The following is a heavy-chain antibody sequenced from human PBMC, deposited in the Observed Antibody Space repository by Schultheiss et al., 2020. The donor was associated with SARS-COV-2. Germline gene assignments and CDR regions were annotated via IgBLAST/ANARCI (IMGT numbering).Heavy chain of an antibody. CDR3: ATLGAYCSGGSCYSRVGSWFDP. CDR1: GYTFTGYY. Sequence: ASVKVSCKASGYTFTGYYMHWVRQAPGQGLEWMGRINPNSGGTNYAQKFQGRVTMTRDTSISTAYMELSRLRSEDTAVYYCATLGAYCSGGSCYSRVGSWFDPWGQGTLVTVSS. D-gene: IGHD2-15*01. CDR2: INPNSGGT. J-gene: IGHJ5*02. V-gene: IGHV1-2*06.